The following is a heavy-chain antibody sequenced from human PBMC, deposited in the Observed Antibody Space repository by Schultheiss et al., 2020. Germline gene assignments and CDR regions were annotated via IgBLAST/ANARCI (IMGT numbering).Heavy chain of an antibody. V-gene: IGHV4-39*07. CDR3: ARDQPMVRGVSMDV. D-gene: IGHD3-10*01. CDR1: GGSISSGSYY. J-gene: IGHJ6*02. Sequence: SETLSLTCTVSGGSISSGSYYWSWIRQPPGKGLEWIGEINHSGSTNYNPTLKSRVSTVVDTSKKQFSLRLRSVTAADTAVYYCARDQPMVRGVSMDVWGQGNPGHRLL. CDR2: INHSGST.